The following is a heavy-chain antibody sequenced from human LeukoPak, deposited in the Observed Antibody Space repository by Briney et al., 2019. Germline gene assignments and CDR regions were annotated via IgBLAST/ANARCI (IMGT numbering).Heavy chain of an antibody. D-gene: IGHD6-19*01. CDR1: GFTFSSYE. V-gene: IGHV3-48*03. CDR2: ISSSGSTI. Sequence: AGGSLRLSCAASGFTFSSYEMNGVRQAPGKGLEWVSYISSSGSTIYYADSVKGRFTISRDNAKNSLYLQMNSLRAEDTAVYYCAREPAVAGTYDYWGQGTLVTVSS. CDR3: AREPAVAGTYDY. J-gene: IGHJ4*02.